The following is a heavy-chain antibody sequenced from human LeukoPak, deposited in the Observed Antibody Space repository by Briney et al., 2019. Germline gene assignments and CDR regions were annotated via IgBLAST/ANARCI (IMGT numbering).Heavy chain of an antibody. V-gene: IGHV4-4*07. CDR2: IYTSGST. D-gene: IGHD4-17*01. J-gene: IGHJ4*02. Sequence: SETLSLTCAVSGYSISSGYYWSWIRQPAGKGLEWIGRIYTSGSTNYNPSLKSRVTMSVDTSKNQFSLKLSSVTAADTAVYYCAREGTYGDYVVEYWGQGTLVTVSS. CDR1: GYSISSGYY. CDR3: AREGTYGDYVVEY.